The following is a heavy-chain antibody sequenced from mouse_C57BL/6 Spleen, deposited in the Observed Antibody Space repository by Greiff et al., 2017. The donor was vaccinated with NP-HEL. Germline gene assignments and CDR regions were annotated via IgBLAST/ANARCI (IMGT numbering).Heavy chain of an antibody. CDR1: GYSFTSYW. J-gene: IGHJ1*03. D-gene: IGHD1-1*01. Sequence: QVQLQQPGAELVKPGASVKLSCKASGYSFTSYWMHWVKQRPGRGLEWIGRIDPNSGGTKYNEKFKSKATLTVDKPSSTAYMQLNSLTSEDSAYYYCARSYYYGSSYGYFDVWGTGTTVTVSS. CDR3: ARSYYYGSSYGYFDV. CDR2: IDPNSGGT. V-gene: IGHV1-72*01.